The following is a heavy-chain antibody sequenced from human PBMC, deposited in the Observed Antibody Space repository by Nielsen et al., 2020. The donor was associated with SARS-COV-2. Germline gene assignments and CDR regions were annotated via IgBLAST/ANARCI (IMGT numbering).Heavy chain of an antibody. CDR3: AKDLWGSYYGPFDI. V-gene: IGHV3-9*01. Sequence: GGSLRLSCAASGFTFDDYAMHWVRHAPGQGLEWVSGISWNSGSIGYADSVKGRFTISRDNAKNSMSLQMNSLRVEDTAVYYCAKDLWGSYYGPFDIWGQGTMVTVSS. CDR2: ISWNSGSI. J-gene: IGHJ3*02. D-gene: IGHD1-26*01. CDR1: GFTFDDYA.